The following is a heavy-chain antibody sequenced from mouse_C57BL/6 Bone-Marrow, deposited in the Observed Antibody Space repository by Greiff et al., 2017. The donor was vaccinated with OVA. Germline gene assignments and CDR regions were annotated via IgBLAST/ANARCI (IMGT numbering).Heavy chain of an antibody. CDR1: GYTFTDYY. J-gene: IGHJ2*01. CDR2: INPYNGGT. Sequence: VQLQQSGPVLVKPGASVKMSCKASGYTFTDYYMNWVKQSHGKSLEWIGVINPYNGGTSYNQKFKGKATLTVDTSSSTAYMELNSLTSEDSAVYYCARLNTTVVVDDWGQGTTLTVSS. V-gene: IGHV1-19*01. D-gene: IGHD1-1*01. CDR3: ARLNTTVVVDD.